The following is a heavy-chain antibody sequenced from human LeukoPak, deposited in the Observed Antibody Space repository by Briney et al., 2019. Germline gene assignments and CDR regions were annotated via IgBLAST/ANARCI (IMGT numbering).Heavy chain of an antibody. J-gene: IGHJ4*02. CDR2: IDPSDSYI. CDR1: GYSFTSYW. D-gene: IGHD6-19*01. CDR3: ARHRPGWYSFGS. V-gene: IGHV5-10-1*01. Sequence: GESLKISCKGSGYSFTSYWISWVRQMPGKGLEWMGRIDPSDSYINYSPSFQGHVSISADKSISTADLQWSSLKASDTAMYYCARHRPGWYSFGSWGQGTLVTVSS.